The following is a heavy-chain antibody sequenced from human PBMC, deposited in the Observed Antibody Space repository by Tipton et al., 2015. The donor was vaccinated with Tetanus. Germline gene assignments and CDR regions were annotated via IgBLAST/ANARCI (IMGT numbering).Heavy chain of an antibody. V-gene: IGHV1-18*01. J-gene: IGHJ6*02. D-gene: IGHD2-15*01. Sequence: QVQLVQSGAEVRKPGTTVRVSCTVSGFYLSNYGVSWVRQAPGQGLEWVAWISGYSGSTKFAERFQGRVAFTADKSTTTVYMELSSLRSEDTATYYCARRSFRHCSGPGCFSAYSYDAMDVWGQGTTVTVSS. CDR3: ARRSFRHCSGPGCFSAYSYDAMDV. CDR2: ISGYSGST. CDR1: GFYLSNYG.